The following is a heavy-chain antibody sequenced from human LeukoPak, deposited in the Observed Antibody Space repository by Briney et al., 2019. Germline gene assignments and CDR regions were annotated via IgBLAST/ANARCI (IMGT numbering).Heavy chain of an antibody. CDR1: GGPISSYY. CDR2: IYYSGST. CDR3: ARGAPPYGPGSYYNY. J-gene: IGHJ4*02. Sequence: SETLSLTYTVSGGPISSYYWSWIRQPPGKGLEWIGYIYYSGSTNYNPSLKSRVTISVDTSKNQFSLKLSSVTAADTAVYYCARGAPPYGPGSYYNYWGQGTLVTVSS. V-gene: IGHV4-59*01. D-gene: IGHD3-10*01.